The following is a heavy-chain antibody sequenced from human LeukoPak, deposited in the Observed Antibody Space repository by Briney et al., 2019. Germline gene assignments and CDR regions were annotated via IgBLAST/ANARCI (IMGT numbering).Heavy chain of an antibody. CDR3: ARVDCSSTSCYEFGY. D-gene: IGHD2-2*01. V-gene: IGHV3-11*04. J-gene: IGHJ4*02. Sequence: GGSLRLSSAASGFTFTDYYMRWLRQAPGKGLDWVSYLSSSGSTKTYAGPVKGRFTICRDNAKNSLYLQMNSLRAEDTAVYYCARVDCSSTSCYEFGYWGQGTLVIVSS. CDR1: GFTFTDYY. CDR2: LSSSGSTK.